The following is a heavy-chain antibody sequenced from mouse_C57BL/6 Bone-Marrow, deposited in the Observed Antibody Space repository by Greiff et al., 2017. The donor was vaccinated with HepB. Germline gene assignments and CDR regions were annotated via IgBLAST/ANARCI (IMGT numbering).Heavy chain of an antibody. CDR1: GYTFTSYG. Sequence: VQLVESGAELARPGASVKLSCKASGYTFTSYGISWVKQRTGQGLEWIGEIYPRSGNTYYNEKFKGKATLTADKSSSTAYMELRSLTSEDSAVYFCARKGLLRYHYYAMDYWGQGTSVTVSS. V-gene: IGHV1-81*01. CDR2: IYPRSGNT. D-gene: IGHD1-1*01. J-gene: IGHJ4*01. CDR3: ARKGLLRYHYYAMDY.